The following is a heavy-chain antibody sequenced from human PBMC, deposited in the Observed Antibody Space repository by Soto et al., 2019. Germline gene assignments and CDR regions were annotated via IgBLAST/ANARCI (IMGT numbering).Heavy chain of an antibody. V-gene: IGHV3-30-3*01. CDR3: AIDPSRVYWEWPFDT. D-gene: IGHD2-8*02. CDR2: ISSSGGDT. J-gene: IGHJ3*02. CDR1: GFTFSHYA. Sequence: QVQLVESGGGVVQPGRSLRLSCVGSGFTFSHYAVNWVRQAPGKGLEWVAVISSSGGDTYYAESVKGRFTVSRDDSKTTLFLQMDTLRPEYTAVYYWAIDPSRVYWEWPFDTWGQGTPGTVSS.